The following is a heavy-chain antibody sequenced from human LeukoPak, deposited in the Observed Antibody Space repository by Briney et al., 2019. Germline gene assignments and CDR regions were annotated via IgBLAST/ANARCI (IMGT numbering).Heavy chain of an antibody. V-gene: IGHV4-34*01. CDR2: IDNSGSA. J-gene: IGHJ5*02. D-gene: IGHD6-13*01. CDR1: SVSFSGHY. Sequence: SETLSLTCAAYSVSFSGHYWSWIRQSPGKGLEWIGTIDNSGSAYYNPSLKSRVTISVDTSKDQLALKVTSGTAADTAVYYCARPPGIAAAWFYLWGQGTLVTVSS. CDR3: ARPPGIAAAWFYL.